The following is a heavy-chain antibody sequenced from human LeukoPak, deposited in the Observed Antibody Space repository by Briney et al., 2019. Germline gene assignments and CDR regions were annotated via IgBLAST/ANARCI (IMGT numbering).Heavy chain of an antibody. CDR1: GFPFSSYG. CDR2: IRYNGRNK. D-gene: IGHD3-9*01. J-gene: IGHJ4*02. V-gene: IGHV3-30*02. Sequence: PGGPLRLSCAASGFPFSSYGLHWFRQAPGKGLGGLPFIRYNGRNKYYADSVKGRFTMSRDNSKNTLYLQMNSLRAEDTAVYSCAKETPYYDILTGYPPHGYWGQGALVTASS. CDR3: AKETPYYDILTGYPPHGY.